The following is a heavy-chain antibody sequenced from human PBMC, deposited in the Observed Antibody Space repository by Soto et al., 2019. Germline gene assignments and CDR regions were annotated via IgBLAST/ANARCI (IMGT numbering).Heavy chain of an antibody. D-gene: IGHD3-10*01. V-gene: IGHV4-61*08. J-gene: IGHJ4*02. CDR1: GGSISSGDYY. CDR2: INHSGST. CDR3: ARGFYPYYYGSGSYPPGY. Sequence: SETLSLTCTVSGGSISSGDYYWSWIRQPPGKGLEWIGYINHSGSTNYNPSLKSRVTISVDTSKNQFSLKLSSVTAADTAVYYCARGFYPYYYGSGSYPPGYWGQGTLVTVSS.